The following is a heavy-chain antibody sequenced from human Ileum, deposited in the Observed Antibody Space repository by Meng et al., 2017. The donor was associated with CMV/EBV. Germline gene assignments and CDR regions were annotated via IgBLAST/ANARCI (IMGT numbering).Heavy chain of an antibody. CDR2: ISSSSSYI. V-gene: IGHV3-21*01. CDR1: GLTVSSTY. CDR3: ARDLVVAAAYYYYGMDV. J-gene: IGHJ6*02. D-gene: IGHD2-15*01. Sequence: GESLKISCVVSGLTVSSTYMSWVRQAPGKGLEWVSSISSSSSYIYYADSVKGRFTISRDNAKNSLYLQMNSLRAEDTAVYYCARDLVVAAAYYYYGMDVWGQGTTVTVSS.